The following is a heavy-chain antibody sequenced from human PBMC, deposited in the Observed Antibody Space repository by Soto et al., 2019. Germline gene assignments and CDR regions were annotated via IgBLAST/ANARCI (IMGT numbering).Heavy chain of an antibody. CDR2: IYWDDDK. J-gene: IGHJ5*02. CDR3: AHGLYYDILTGYGNWFDP. V-gene: IGHV2-5*02. CDR1: GFSLITSGVG. Sequence: SGPTLVNPTQTLTLTFTFSGFSLITSGVGVGWIRQPPGKALEWLALIYWDDDKRYSPSLKSRLTITKDTSKNQVVLTMTNMDPVDTATYYCAHGLYYDILTGYGNWFDPWGQGTLVTVSS. D-gene: IGHD3-9*01.